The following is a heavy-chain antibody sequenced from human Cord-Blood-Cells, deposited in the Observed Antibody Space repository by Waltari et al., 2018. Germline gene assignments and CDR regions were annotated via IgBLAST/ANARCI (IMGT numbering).Heavy chain of an antibody. CDR3: ARQYSSGWYFDY. Sequence: LQLQESGPGLVKPSETLSLTCTVPGVSISSSTYSWAWIRQPPGTGLEWIGGIYYSGSTYYNPSLKSRVTISVDTSKNQFSLKLSSVTAADTAVYYCARQYSSGWYFDYWGQGTLVTVSS. CDR1: GVSISSSTYS. J-gene: IGHJ4*02. CDR2: IYYSGST. D-gene: IGHD6-19*01. V-gene: IGHV4-39*01.